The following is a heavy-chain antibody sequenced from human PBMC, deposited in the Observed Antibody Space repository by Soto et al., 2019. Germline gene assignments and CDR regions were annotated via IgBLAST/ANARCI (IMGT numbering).Heavy chain of an antibody. CDR2: IIPIFGTA. V-gene: IGHV1-69*13. J-gene: IGHJ6*02. CDR1: GGTFSSYA. D-gene: IGHD2-21*02. Sequence: ASVKVSCKASGGTFSSYAISWVRQAPGQGLEWMGGIIPIFGTANYAQKFQGRVTITADESTSTAYMELSSLRSEDTAVYYCAREGAYCGGDCYSNYYGMDVWGQGTTVTVSS. CDR3: AREGAYCGGDCYSNYYGMDV.